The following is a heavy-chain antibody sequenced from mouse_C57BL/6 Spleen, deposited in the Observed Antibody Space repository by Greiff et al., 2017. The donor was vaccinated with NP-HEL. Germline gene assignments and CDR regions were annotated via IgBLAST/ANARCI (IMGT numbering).Heavy chain of an antibody. J-gene: IGHJ2*01. Sequence: QVQLKESGAELVRPGTSVKMSCKASGYTFTNYWIGWAKQRPGHGLEWIGDIYPGGGYTNYNEKFKGKATLTADKSSSTAYMQFSSLTSEDSAIYYCARGGDYSNLYFDYWGQGTTLTVSS. V-gene: IGHV1-63*01. D-gene: IGHD2-5*01. CDR2: IYPGGGYT. CDR1: GYTFTNYW. CDR3: ARGGDYSNLYFDY.